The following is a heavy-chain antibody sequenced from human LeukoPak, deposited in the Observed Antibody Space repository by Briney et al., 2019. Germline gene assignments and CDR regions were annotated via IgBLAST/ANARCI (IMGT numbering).Heavy chain of an antibody. Sequence: SETLSLTCAVYGGSFSGYYWSWIRQPPGKGLEWIGEINHSGSTNYNPSLKSRVTISVDTSKNQFSLKLSSVTAADTAVYYCARVLLPSSSCFYHWGQGTLVTVSS. D-gene: IGHD6-13*01. CDR2: INHSGST. CDR1: GGSFSGYY. J-gene: IGHJ4*02. V-gene: IGHV4-34*01. CDR3: ARVLLPSSSCFYH.